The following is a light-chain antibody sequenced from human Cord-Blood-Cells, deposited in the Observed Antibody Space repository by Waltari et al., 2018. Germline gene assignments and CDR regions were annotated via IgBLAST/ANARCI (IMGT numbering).Light chain of an antibody. CDR1: SRHVGCYTL. Sequence: QSALTQPASVSGSPGQSITISCTGTSRHVGCYTLFSWYQQHPGKAPKLMIYEGSKRPSGVSNRFSGSKSGNTASLTISGLQAEDEADYYCCSYAGSSTWVFGGGTKLTVL. V-gene: IGLV2-23*01. J-gene: IGLJ3*02. CDR3: CSYAGSSTWV. CDR2: EGS.